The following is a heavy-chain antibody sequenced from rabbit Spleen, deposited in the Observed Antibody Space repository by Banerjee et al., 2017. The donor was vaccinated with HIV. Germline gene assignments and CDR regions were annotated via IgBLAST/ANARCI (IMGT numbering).Heavy chain of an antibody. CDR3: ARSPAGHGYTKRSKL. D-gene: IGHD3-1*01. CDR1: GVSFSSSAY. J-gene: IGHJ3*01. CDR2: IESGSSGFT. Sequence: QSLEESGGDLVKPGASLTLTCIASGVSFSSSAYMCWVRQAPGKGLEWIACIESGSSGFTYFASWAKGRFTISKTSSTTVTLQMTSLTAADTATYFCARSPAGHGYTKRSKLWGQGTLVTVS. V-gene: IGHV1S40*01.